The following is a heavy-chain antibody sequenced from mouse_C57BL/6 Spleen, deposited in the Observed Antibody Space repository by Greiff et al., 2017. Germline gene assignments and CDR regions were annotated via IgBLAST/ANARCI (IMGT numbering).Heavy chain of an antibody. V-gene: IGHV5-17*01. CDR2: ISSGSSTI. CDR1: GFTFSDYG. J-gene: IGHJ4*01. Sequence: EVQRVESGGGLVKPGGSLKLSCAASGFTFSDYGMHWVRQAPEKGLEWVAYISSGSSTIYYADTVKGRFTISRDNAKNTLFLQMTRLRSEDTAMYYCARDAYYYAMDYWGQGASVTVST. CDR3: ARDAYYYAMDY.